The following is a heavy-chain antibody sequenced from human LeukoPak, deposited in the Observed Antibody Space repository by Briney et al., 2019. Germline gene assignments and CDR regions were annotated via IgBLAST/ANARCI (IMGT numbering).Heavy chain of an antibody. J-gene: IGHJ4*02. CDR3: ARGEIQLWLPDY. CDR1: GGSFSGYY. V-gene: IGHV4-34*01. Sequence: SETLSLTCAVYGGSFSGYYWSWIRQPPGKGLEWIGEINHSGSTNYNPSLKSRVTISVDTSKNQFSLKLSSVTAADTAVYYCARGEIQLWLPDYWGQGTLVTVSS. CDR2: INHSGST. D-gene: IGHD5-18*01.